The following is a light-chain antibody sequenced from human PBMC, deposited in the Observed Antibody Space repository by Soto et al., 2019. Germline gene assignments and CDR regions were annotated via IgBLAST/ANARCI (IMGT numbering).Light chain of an antibody. Sequence: EIVLTQSPATLSLSPGERATLSCRASQSVSSYLAWYQQKPGQAPRLLIYDASNRATGIPDRFSGSGSGTDFTLTISSLEPEDFAVYYCQQRSNWPPACGQGTKLEIK. J-gene: IGKJ2*01. CDR2: DAS. CDR1: QSVSSY. CDR3: QQRSNWPPA. V-gene: IGKV3-11*01.